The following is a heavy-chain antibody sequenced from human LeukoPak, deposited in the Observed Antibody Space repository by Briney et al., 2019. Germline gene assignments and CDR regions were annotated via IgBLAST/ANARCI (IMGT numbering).Heavy chain of an antibody. CDR1: GFTFSSYG. J-gene: IGHJ6*02. V-gene: IGHV3-30*18. CDR3: AKEQSPNGYCGGDCPSWDYYYGMDV. D-gene: IGHD2-21*02. CDR2: ISYDGSNK. Sequence: PGGSLRLSCAASGFTFSSYGMHWVRQAPGRGLEWVAVISYDGSNKYYADSVKGRFTISRDNSKNTLYLQMNSLRAEDTAVYYCAKEQSPNGYCGGDCPSWDYYYGMDVWGQGTTVTVSS.